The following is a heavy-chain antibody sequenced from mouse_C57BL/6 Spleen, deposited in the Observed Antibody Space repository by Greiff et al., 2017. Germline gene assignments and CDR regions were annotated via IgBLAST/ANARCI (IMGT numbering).Heavy chain of an antibody. J-gene: IGHJ2*01. Sequence: QVQLKESGAELVKPGASVKLSCKASGYTFTEYTIHWVKQRSGQGLEWIGWFYPGSGSIKYNEKFKDKATLTADKSSSTVYMELSRLTSEDSAVYFCARHERFRGLLRGYFDYWGQGTTLTVSS. CDR2: FYPGSGSI. V-gene: IGHV1-62-2*01. CDR3: ARHERFRGLLRGYFDY. CDR1: GYTFTEYT. D-gene: IGHD1-1*01.